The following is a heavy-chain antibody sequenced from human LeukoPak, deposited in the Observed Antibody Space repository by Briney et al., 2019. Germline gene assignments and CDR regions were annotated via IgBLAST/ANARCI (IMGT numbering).Heavy chain of an antibody. J-gene: IGHJ1*01. Sequence: PGGSLRLSCAASGFTFSNYGMQWVRQAPGKGLEWVAVISHDGTTTFYADSVKGRFTLSRDNSKNTLDLQMDSLRAEDTAVYFCAKEPNAYSSGWYFQDWGQGTPVTVSS. V-gene: IGHV3-30*18. CDR1: GFTFSNYG. CDR3: AKEPNAYSSGWYFQD. CDR2: ISHDGTTT. D-gene: IGHD6-25*01.